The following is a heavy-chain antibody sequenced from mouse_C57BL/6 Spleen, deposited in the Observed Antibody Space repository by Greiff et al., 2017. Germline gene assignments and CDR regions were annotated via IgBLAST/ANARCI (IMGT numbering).Heavy chain of an antibody. J-gene: IGHJ4*01. CDR2: IWSGGGT. Sequence: QVQLKESGPGLVQPSQCLSITCTVSGFSLTSYGVHWVRQSPGKGLEWLGVIWSGGGTAYYAAFISRLSISTANSKSQVFFKMVRLQADDTALYYCARKGVVTAYAMCCWGQGTSVTVSS. V-gene: IGHV2-2*01. CDR3: ARKGVVTAYAMCC. CDR1: GFSLTSYG. D-gene: IGHD2-2*01.